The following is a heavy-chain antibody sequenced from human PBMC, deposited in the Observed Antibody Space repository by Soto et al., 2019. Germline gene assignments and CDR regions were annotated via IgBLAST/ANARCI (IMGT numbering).Heavy chain of an antibody. J-gene: IGHJ6*02. CDR3: ARTKTATGLYYYGMDV. V-gene: IGHV4-34*01. Sequence: SETLSLTCAVYGGSFSGYYWSWIRQPPGKGLEWIGEINHSGSTNYNPSLKSRVTISVDTSKNQFSLKLSSVTAADTAVYYCARTKTATGLYYYGMDVWGQGTTVTVYS. CDR2: INHSGST. CDR1: GGSFSGYY. D-gene: IGHD2-21*02.